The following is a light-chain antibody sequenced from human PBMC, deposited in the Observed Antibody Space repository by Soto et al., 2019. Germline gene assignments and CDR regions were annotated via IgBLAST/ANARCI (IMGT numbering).Light chain of an antibody. Sequence: DIQLTQSPSFLSASAGDRVTITCRASQGISSFLAWYQQTPGRAPKLLIYAASTLQSGVPSRFSGSGSGTEFTLTISSLQPEDFATYYCLQHNSYPLTFGGGTKVDIK. V-gene: IGKV1-9*01. CDR2: AAS. J-gene: IGKJ4*01. CDR1: QGISSF. CDR3: LQHNSYPLT.